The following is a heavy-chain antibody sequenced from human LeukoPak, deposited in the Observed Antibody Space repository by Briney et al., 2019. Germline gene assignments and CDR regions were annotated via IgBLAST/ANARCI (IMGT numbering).Heavy chain of an antibody. J-gene: IGHJ3*02. D-gene: IGHD6-13*01. CDR2: IYYSGST. V-gene: IGHV4-59*01. Sequence: SETLSLTCTVSGGSISSYYWSWIRQPPGKGMEWIGYIYYSGSTNYNPSLKSRVTISVDTSKNQFSLKLSSVTAADTAVYYCARDLGWIAAAGDHDAFDIWGQGTMVTVSS. CDR3: ARDLGWIAAAGDHDAFDI. CDR1: GGSISSYY.